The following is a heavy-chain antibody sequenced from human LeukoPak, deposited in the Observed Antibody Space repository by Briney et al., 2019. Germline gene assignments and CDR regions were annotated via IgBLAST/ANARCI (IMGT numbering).Heavy chain of an antibody. V-gene: IGHV1-18*01. D-gene: IGHD6-19*01. CDR2: ISGYNGNT. J-gene: IGHJ4*02. CDR1: GSTFTIYG. Sequence: ASGKVSCKASGSTFTIYGISWVLQAPGQGLEWMGWISGYNGNTNYAQKLQVRVTITTDTSTSTVYMELTSLRSDDPDVYYCAREEVSRAVAGHFDHWRQGTLVTVS. CDR3: AREEVSRAVAGHFDH.